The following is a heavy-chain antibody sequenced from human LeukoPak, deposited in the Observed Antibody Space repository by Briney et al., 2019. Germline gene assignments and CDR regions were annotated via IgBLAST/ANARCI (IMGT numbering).Heavy chain of an antibody. J-gene: IGHJ4*02. CDR2: INTDGSST. Sequence: GGSLRLSCAASGFTFSSYWMHWVRQAPGKGLVWVSRINTDGSSTSYADSVKGRFTISRDNPKNTLYLQMNSLRAEDTAVYYCARVNRGLWFGELYFDYWGQGTLVTVSS. CDR1: GFTFSSYW. CDR3: ARVNRGLWFGELYFDY. D-gene: IGHD3-10*01. V-gene: IGHV3-74*01.